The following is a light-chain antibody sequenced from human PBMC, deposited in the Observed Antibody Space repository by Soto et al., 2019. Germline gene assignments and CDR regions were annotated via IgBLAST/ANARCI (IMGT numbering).Light chain of an antibody. V-gene: IGKV3-15*01. CDR3: QQYNNWPKT. CDR1: QSVTSTH. CDR2: DAS. Sequence: EIVLTQSPATLSLSPGERAALSCRASQSVTSTHLAWYQQKPGQAPRLLIYDASTRATGIPARFSGSGSGTEFTLTISSLQSEDFAVYYCQQYNNWPKTFGQGTKVDI. J-gene: IGKJ1*01.